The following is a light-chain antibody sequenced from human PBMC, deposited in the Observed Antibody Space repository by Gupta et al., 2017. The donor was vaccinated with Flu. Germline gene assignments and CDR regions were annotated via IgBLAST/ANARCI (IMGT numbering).Light chain of an antibody. Sequence: DIQMTQSPSSLSASVGDRVTITCRASQGISNYLAWFQQKPGKAPKSLIYAASSWQSGVPSKFSGSGYGTDFTLTISSRQQEDFATYYCQQYKSYPPLTFGGGTKVEIK. CDR3: QQYKSYPPLT. CDR1: QGISNY. V-gene: IGKV1-16*02. CDR2: AAS. J-gene: IGKJ4*01.